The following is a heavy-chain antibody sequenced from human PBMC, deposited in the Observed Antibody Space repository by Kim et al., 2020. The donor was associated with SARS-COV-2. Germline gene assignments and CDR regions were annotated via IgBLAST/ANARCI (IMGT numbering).Heavy chain of an antibody. CDR2: IIPIFGTA. J-gene: IGHJ4*02. CDR1: GGTFSSYA. Sequence: SVKVSCKASGGTFSSYAISWVRQAPGQGLEWMGGIIPIFGTANYAQKFQGRVTITADESTSTAYMELSSLRSEDTAVYYCARVPYYYDSSGYPLYPYYFDYWGQGTLVTVSS. D-gene: IGHD3-22*01. V-gene: IGHV1-69*13. CDR3: ARVPYYYDSSGYPLYPYYFDY.